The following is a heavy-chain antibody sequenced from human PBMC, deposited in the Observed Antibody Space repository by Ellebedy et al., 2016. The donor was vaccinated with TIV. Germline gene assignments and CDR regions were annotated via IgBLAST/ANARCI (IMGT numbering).Heavy chain of an antibody. D-gene: IGHD3-16*01. Sequence: GGSLRLXCAASGFTASTNYMSWVRQAPGKGLEWVAHNNAYDNAIFYADSVRGRFSISRDNSLYLQMNSLRDEDTAVYYCTRDGGRAYAMDVWGQGTTVIVSS. CDR3: TRDGGRAYAMDV. V-gene: IGHV3-11*04. CDR1: GFTASTNY. J-gene: IGHJ6*02. CDR2: NNAYDNAI.